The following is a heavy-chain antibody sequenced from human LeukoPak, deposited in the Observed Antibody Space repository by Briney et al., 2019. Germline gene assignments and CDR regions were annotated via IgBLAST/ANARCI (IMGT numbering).Heavy chain of an antibody. J-gene: IGHJ6*03. D-gene: IGHD3-3*01. Sequence: KPSETLSLTCTVSGGSISSYYWSWIRQPPGKGLEWIGYIYTSGSTNYNPPLKSRVTISVDTSKNQFSLKLSSVTAADTAVYYCASSYDFWSGTYYYYMDVWGKGTTVTVSS. CDR2: IYTSGST. CDR1: GGSISSYY. CDR3: ASSYDFWSGTYYYYMDV. V-gene: IGHV4-4*09.